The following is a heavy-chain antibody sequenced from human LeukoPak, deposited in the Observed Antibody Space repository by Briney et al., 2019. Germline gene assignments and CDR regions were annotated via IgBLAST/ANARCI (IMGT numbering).Heavy chain of an antibody. CDR1: GGSISSYY. Sequence: PSETLSLTCTVSGGSISSYYWSWIRQPPGKGLEWIGYIYYSGSTNYNPSLKSRVTISVDTSKNQFSLKLSSVTAADTAVYYCASGRLQPNYYYYYYMDVWGKGTTVTVSS. D-gene: IGHD4-11*01. V-gene: IGHV4-59*01. CDR2: IYYSGST. J-gene: IGHJ6*03. CDR3: ASGRLQPNYYYYYYMDV.